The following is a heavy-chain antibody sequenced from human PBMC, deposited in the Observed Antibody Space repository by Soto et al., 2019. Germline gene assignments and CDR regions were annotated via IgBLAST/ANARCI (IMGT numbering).Heavy chain of an antibody. J-gene: IGHJ4*02. CDR1: GGSFSGYY. CDR3: ARGRTLITGTSLDY. CDR2: INHRGST. D-gene: IGHD1-20*01. V-gene: IGHV4-34*01. Sequence: PSETLSLTCAVYGGSFSGYYWTWIRQPPGKGLEWIGEINHRGSTNYKPSLRSRVTISVDTSKNQLSLKVNSVTAADTAVYYCARGRTLITGTSLDYWGQGTLVTASS.